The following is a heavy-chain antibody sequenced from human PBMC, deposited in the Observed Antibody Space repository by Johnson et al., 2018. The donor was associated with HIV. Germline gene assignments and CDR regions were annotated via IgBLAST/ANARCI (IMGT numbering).Heavy chain of an antibody. CDR1: GFTFDDYA. D-gene: IGHD6-13*01. CDR2: ISWNSGSI. J-gene: IGHJ3*02. Sequence: VQLVEFGGGLVQPGRSLRLSCAASGFTFDDYAMHWVQQAPGKGLEWVSGISWNSGSIGYADSVKGRFTISRDNAKNSLYLQMNSLRAEDTALYYCAKDYGWSSWYVIDAFDIWGQGTMVTVSS. CDR3: AKDYGWSSWYVIDAFDI. V-gene: IGHV3-9*01.